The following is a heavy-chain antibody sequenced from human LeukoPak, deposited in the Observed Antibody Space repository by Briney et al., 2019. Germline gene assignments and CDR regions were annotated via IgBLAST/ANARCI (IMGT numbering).Heavy chain of an antibody. V-gene: IGHV4-38-2*02. CDR2: IYHSGST. D-gene: IGHD2-2*01. CDR3: ARDRHCSSTSCFDY. Sequence: SETLSLTCTVSGISMTDYYWGWIRQPPGKGLEWIGSIYHSGSTYYNPSLKSRVTISVDTSKNQFSLKLSSVTAADTAVYYCARDRHCSSTSCFDYWGQGTLVTVSS. CDR1: GISMTDYY. J-gene: IGHJ4*02.